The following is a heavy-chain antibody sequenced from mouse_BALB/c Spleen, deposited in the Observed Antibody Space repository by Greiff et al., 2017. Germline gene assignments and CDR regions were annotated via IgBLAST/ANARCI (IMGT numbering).Heavy chain of an antibody. CDR3: ARWDYGYDGGFAY. V-gene: IGHV5-17*02. Sequence: EVMLVESGGGLVQPGGSRKLSCAASGFTFSSFGMHWVRQAPEKGLEWVAYISSGSSTIYYADTVKGRFTISRDNPKNTLFLQMTSLRSEDTAMYYCARWDYGYDGGFAYWGQGTLVTVSA. J-gene: IGHJ3*01. CDR1: GFTFSSFG. D-gene: IGHD2-2*01. CDR2: ISSGSSTI.